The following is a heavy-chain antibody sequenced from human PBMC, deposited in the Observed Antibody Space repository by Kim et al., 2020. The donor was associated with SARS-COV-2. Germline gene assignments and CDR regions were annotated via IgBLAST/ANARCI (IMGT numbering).Heavy chain of an antibody. V-gene: IGHV3-48*04. CDR1: GFTFSSYS. J-gene: IGHJ4*02. CDR3: ARDSSQYCSGGSCYSDWNYFDY. CDR2: ISSSSSTI. Sequence: GGSLRLSCAASGFTFSSYSMNWVRQAPGKGLEWVSYISSSSSTIYYADSVKGRFTISRDNAKNSLYLQMNSLRAEDTAVYYCARDSSQYCSGGSCYSDWNYFDYWGQGTLVTVSS. D-gene: IGHD2-15*01.